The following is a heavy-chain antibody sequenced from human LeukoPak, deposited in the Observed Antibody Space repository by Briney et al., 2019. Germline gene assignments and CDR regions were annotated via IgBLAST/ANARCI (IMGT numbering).Heavy chain of an antibody. V-gene: IGHV3-30*18. J-gene: IGHJ4*02. CDR3: AKDKGREGDY. D-gene: IGHD1-26*01. Sequence: GGSLRLSCAASGFSFSKYGMHWVRQAPGKGLDWVAVISSDGSDKYYADFVKGRFTISRDNSKNTLYLQMNSLRAEDTAVYYCAKDKGREGDYWGQGNLVTVSS. CDR2: ISSDGSDK. CDR1: GFSFSKYG.